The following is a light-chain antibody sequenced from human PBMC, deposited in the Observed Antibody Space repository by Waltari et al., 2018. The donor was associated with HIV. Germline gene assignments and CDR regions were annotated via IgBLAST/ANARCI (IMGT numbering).Light chain of an antibody. Sequence: DIQLTQSPSTLSVSVGDRATITCRASENINTFFVWYQQKPGKAPRLLIFRASTLQNGVPSRFIGSGSGTDFTLTISSLQPDDFATYYCQHYTSSFRTFGQGTRVDMK. CDR3: QHYTSSFRT. CDR1: ENINTF. V-gene: IGKV1-5*03. CDR2: RAS. J-gene: IGKJ1*01.